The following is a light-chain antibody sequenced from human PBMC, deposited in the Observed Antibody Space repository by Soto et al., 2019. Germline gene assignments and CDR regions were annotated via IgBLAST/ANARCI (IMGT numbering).Light chain of an antibody. Sequence: EIVLTQSPGTLSLSPGERATLCCRASQSVSSTYLAWYQQKPGQAPRLLIYGASSRATGIPDRFSGSGSGTDFTLTISRLEPEDFAVYHCQQYGGSPLTFGGGTKVDIK. CDR1: QSVSSTY. V-gene: IGKV3-20*01. CDR3: QQYGGSPLT. CDR2: GAS. J-gene: IGKJ4*01.